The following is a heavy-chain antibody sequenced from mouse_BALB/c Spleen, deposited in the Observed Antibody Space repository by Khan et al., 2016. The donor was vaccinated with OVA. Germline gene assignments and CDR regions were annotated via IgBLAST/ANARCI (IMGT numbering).Heavy chain of an antibody. J-gene: IGHJ2*01. CDR3: ARGNYYGYYFDY. CDR1: GYSITSGYA. D-gene: IGHD1-1*01. Sequence: EVQLQESGPGLVKPSQSLSLTCTVTGYSITSGYAGNWIRQFPGNKLEWMGYISYSGVTSYTPSLKSRISITRDTSKNQFFLQLNSVTTEDTATDYCARGNYYGYYFDYWGQGTTLTVSS. V-gene: IGHV3-2*02. CDR2: ISYSGVT.